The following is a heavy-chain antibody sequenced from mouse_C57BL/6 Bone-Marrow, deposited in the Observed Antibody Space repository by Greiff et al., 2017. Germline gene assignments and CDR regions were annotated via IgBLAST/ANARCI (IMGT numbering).Heavy chain of an antibody. CDR2: IYPGSGST. CDR1: GYTFTSYW. D-gene: IGHD1-2*01. CDR3: ARVEENSLLPY. V-gene: IGHV1-55*01. Sequence: VKLQQPGAELVKPGASVKMSCKASGYTFTSYWITWVKQRPGQGLEWIGDIYPGSGSTNYNEKFKSKATLTVDTSSSTAYMQLSSLTSEDSAVYYCARVEENSLLPYWGQGTLVTVSA. J-gene: IGHJ3*01.